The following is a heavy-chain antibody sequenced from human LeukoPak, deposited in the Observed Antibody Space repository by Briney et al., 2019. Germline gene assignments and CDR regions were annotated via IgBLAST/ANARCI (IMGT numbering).Heavy chain of an antibody. J-gene: IGHJ4*02. D-gene: IGHD3-9*01. CDR2: IKQDGSEK. V-gene: IGHV3-7*01. CDR1: GFTFSSYW. CDR3: ARERYVLRYFDWLVGHFDY. Sequence: GGSLSLSCAASGFTFSSYWMSWVRQAPGKGLEWVANIKQDGSEKYYVDSVKGRFTISRDNAKNSLYLQMNSLRAEDTAVYYCARERYVLRYFDWLVGHFDYWGQGTLVTVSS.